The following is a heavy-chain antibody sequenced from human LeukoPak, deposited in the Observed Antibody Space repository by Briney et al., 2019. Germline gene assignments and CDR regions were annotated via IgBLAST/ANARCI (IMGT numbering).Heavy chain of an antibody. CDR1: GGSIRSEGFY. CDR3: ARQDYSLTKNWFDS. Sequence: PSETLSLTCSVSGGSIRSEGFYWSWIRQHPGKGLEWIGYIYHSGSTYYNPSLKSRATISIDTPKNQFSLELSSVTAADTAVYYCARQDYSLTKNWFDSWGQGTLVTVSS. D-gene: IGHD4-11*01. CDR2: IYHSGST. J-gene: IGHJ5*01. V-gene: IGHV4-39*01.